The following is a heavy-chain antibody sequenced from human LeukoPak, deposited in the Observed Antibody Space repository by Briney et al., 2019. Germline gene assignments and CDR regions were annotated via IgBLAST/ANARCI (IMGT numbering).Heavy chain of an antibody. J-gene: IGHJ4*02. CDR2: INLGSGST. V-gene: IGHV1-2*06. CDR1: GYTFTSYY. CDR3: ARGATGDTQFDY. D-gene: IGHD7-27*01. Sequence: ASVKVSCKASGYTFTSYYMHWVRQAPGQRLEWMGRINLGSGSTNYAQKFQGTITLTRDTSITTAYMELSRLTSDDTAVYYCARGATGDTQFDYWGRGTLVTVSS.